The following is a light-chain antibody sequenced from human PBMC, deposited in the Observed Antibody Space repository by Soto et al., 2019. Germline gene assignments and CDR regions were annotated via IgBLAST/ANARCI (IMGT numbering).Light chain of an antibody. CDR3: QQYNNWPPLT. V-gene: IGKV3-15*01. Sequence: ELVMTQSPATLSVSPGARATLSCRASQSVSSNLAWYQQKPGQAPRLLIYGASTRATGIPARFSGSVSETEFTLTISSLQSEDFAVYYCQQYNNWPPLTFGGGTKVDIK. CDR2: GAS. J-gene: IGKJ4*01. CDR1: QSVSSN.